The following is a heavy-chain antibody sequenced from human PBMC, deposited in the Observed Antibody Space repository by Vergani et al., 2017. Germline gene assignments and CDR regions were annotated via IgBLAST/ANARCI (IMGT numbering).Heavy chain of an antibody. Sequence: QVQLVQSGSEVRKPGASVKVSCQVSGYSLTELTIHWVRQAPGKGLEWMGGFDPEHGEVTFEHHIQGRVTMTENRSTHTAYMELSSLRPDDTALYYCAIVTYYYDSNGYYLDYWGQGTLVTVSS. CDR1: GYSLTELT. J-gene: IGHJ4*02. CDR2: FDPEHGEV. D-gene: IGHD3-22*01. CDR3: AIVTYYYDSNGYYLDY. V-gene: IGHV1-24*01.